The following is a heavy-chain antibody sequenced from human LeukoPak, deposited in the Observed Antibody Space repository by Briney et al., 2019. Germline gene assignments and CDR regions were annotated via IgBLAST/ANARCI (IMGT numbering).Heavy chain of an antibody. CDR1: GFTFSNYA. CDR2: ISGSGGST. J-gene: IGHJ3*02. V-gene: IGHV3-23*01. CDR3: AEEGENYAFDI. D-gene: IGHD2-21*01. Sequence: PGGSLRLSCAASGFTFSNYAMTWVRQAPGKGQEWVSAISGSGGSTYYADSVKGRFTISRDNSKNTLYLQMNSLRAEDTAIYYCAEEGENYAFDIWGQGTMVTVSS.